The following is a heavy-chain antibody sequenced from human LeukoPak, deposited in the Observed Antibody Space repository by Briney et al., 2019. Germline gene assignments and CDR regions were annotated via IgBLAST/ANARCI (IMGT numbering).Heavy chain of an antibody. CDR1: GYTFTSYG. CDR3: ARDSELPDFWSGYYRSHNWFDP. V-gene: IGHV1-18*01. D-gene: IGHD3-3*01. J-gene: IGHJ5*02. Sequence: GASVKVSFESSGYTFTSYGISWVRQAPGQGLEWMGWISAYNGNTNYAQKLQGRVTMTTDTSTSTAYMELRSLRSDDTAVYYCARDSELPDFWSGYYRSHNWFDPWGQGTLVTVSS. CDR2: ISAYNGNT.